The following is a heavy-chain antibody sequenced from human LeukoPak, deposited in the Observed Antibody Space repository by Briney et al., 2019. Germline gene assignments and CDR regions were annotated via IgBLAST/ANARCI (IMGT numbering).Heavy chain of an antibody. Sequence: NTSETLSLTCTVSGGSISSYYWSWIRQPPGKGLEWIGYIYYSGSTNYNPSLKSRVTISVDTSKNQFSLKLSSVTAADTAVYYCARDVDYYDSSGYGRSWFDPWGQGTLVTVSS. D-gene: IGHD3-22*01. CDR1: GGSISSYY. CDR2: IYYSGST. CDR3: ARDVDYYDSSGYGRSWFDP. J-gene: IGHJ5*02. V-gene: IGHV4-59*01.